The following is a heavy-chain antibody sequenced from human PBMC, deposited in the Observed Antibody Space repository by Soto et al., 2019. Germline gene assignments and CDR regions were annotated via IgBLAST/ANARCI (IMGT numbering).Heavy chain of an antibody. Sequence: ASVKVSCKASGYTFTSYDINWVRQATGQGLEWMGWMNPNSGNTGYAQKFQGRVTMTRNTSISTAYMELSSLRSEDTAVYYCALPNILTGYYSYYYYYYMDVWGKGATVTASS. V-gene: IGHV1-8*01. CDR1: GYTFTSYD. J-gene: IGHJ6*03. CDR2: MNPNSGNT. CDR3: ALPNILTGYYSYYYYYYMDV. D-gene: IGHD3-9*01.